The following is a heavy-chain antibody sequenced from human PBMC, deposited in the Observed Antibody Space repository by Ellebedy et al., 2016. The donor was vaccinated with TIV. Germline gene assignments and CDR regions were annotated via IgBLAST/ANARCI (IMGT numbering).Heavy chain of an antibody. Sequence: ASVKVSCKASGYTFTSYSISWVRQAPGQGLEWMGWISAYNGNTNYAQKLQGRVTMTTDTSTSTAYMELRSLRSDDTAVYYCARTLHITMIVVEPGGAGPHYYFDYWGQGTLVTVSS. D-gene: IGHD3-22*01. CDR2: ISAYNGNT. CDR1: GYTFTSYS. V-gene: IGHV1-18*01. CDR3: ARTLHITMIVVEPGGAGPHYYFDY. J-gene: IGHJ4*02.